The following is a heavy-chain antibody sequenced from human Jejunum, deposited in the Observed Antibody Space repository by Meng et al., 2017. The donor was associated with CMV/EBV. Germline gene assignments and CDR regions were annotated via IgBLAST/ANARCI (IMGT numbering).Heavy chain of an antibody. CDR3: NSPSQDGSPFDY. J-gene: IGHJ4*02. Sequence: AGFIFSDHYMDWVRQAPGKGLKWVGRIRNKAFSSTTDYAASVKGRFTISRDDSENSLHLQMNSLKTEDTAVYYCNSPSQDGSPFDYWGQGTLVTVSS. CDR1: GFIFSDHY. V-gene: IGHV3-72*01. CDR2: IRNKAFSSTT.